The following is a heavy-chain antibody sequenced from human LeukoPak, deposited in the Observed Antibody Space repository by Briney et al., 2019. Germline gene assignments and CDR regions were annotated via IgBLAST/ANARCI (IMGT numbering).Heavy chain of an antibody. CDR2: INWNGGST. CDR3: ARVAGDIRYYYYMDV. CDR1: GFTFDDYG. D-gene: IGHD2-15*01. J-gene: IGHJ6*03. Sequence: RPGGSLRLSCAASGFTFDDYGMSWVRQAPGKGLEWVSGINWNGGSTGYADSVKGRFTISRDNAKNSLYLHMNSLRAEDTALYYCARVAGDIRYYYYMDVWGKGTTVTVSS. V-gene: IGHV3-20*04.